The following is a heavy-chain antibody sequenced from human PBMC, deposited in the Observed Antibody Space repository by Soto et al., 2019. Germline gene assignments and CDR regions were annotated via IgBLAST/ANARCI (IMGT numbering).Heavy chain of an antibody. V-gene: IGHV3-23*01. CDR1: GFSFSSFA. CDR2: ISGSGGHT. D-gene: IGHD6-19*01. CDR3: AKINGWGGKSDAFDI. J-gene: IGHJ3*02. Sequence: GGSLRLSCAASGFSFSSFALTWVRQAPGKGLEWVSAISGSGGHTYYADSVTGRFTISRDNSNNTLYLQMNSLRAEDTALYYCAKINGWGGKSDAFDIRGQRTTVTGSS.